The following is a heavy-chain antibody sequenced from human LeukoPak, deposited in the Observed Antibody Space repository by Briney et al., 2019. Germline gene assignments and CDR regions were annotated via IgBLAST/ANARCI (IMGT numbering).Heavy chain of an antibody. CDR2: TYYRSKWYN. D-gene: IGHD3-10*01. CDR1: GDSVSSNSAA. J-gene: IGHJ6*02. Sequence: PSQTLSLTCAISGDSVSSNSAAWNWIRQSPSRGLEWVGRTYYRSKWYNDYAVSVKSRITINPDTSKNQFSLQLNSVIPEDTAVYYCAREFGSGRLYYYYYGMDVWGQGTTVTVSS. CDR3: AREFGSGRLYYYYYGMDV. V-gene: IGHV6-1*01.